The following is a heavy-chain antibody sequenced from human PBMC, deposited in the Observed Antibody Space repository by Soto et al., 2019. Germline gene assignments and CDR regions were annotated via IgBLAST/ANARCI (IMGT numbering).Heavy chain of an antibody. Sequence: GGSLRLSCAASGFTFDDYAMHWVRQAPGKGLEWVSGISWNSGSTFYADSVRGRFTISRDNSKNTVNLQMNSLRAEDTAVYYCARDPWAADYWGQGTLVTVSS. V-gene: IGHV3-9*01. CDR1: GFTFDDYA. CDR3: ARDPWAADY. J-gene: IGHJ4*02. CDR2: ISWNSGST. D-gene: IGHD3-16*01.